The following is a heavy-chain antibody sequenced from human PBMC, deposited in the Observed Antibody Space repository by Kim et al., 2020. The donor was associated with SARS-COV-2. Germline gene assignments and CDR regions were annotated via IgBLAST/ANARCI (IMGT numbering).Heavy chain of an antibody. J-gene: IGHJ5*02. CDR2: IWYDGSNK. CDR1: GFTFSSYG. Sequence: GGSLRLSCAASGFTFSSYGMHWVRQAPGKGLEWVAVIWYDGSNKYYADSVKGRFTISRDNSKNTLYLQMDSLRAEDTAVYYCARDGPRYCTSTSCLNWFDPWGQGTLVSVSS. CDR3: ARDGPRYCTSTSCLNWFDP. D-gene: IGHD2-2*01. V-gene: IGHV3-33*01.